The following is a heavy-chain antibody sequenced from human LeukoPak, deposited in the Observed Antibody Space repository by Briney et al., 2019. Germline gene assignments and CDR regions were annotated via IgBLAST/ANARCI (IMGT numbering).Heavy chain of an antibody. D-gene: IGHD1-26*01. CDR2: MNPNSGNT. Sequence: ASVKVSCKASGYTFTSYDINWARQATGQGLEWMGWMNPNSGNTGYAQKFQGRVTMTRNTSISTAYMELSSLRSEDTAVYYCARGGGSYYYYYGMDVWGQGTTVTVSS. V-gene: IGHV1-8*01. CDR1: GYTFTSYD. J-gene: IGHJ6*02. CDR3: ARGGGSYYYYYGMDV.